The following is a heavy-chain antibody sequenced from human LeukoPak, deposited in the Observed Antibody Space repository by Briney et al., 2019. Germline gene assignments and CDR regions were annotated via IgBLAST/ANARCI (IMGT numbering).Heavy chain of an antibody. Sequence: SETLSLTCTVSGGSISSSSYYWGWIRQPPGKGLEWIGSIYYSGSTYYNPSLKSRVTISVDTSKNQFSLKLSSVTAADTAVYYCAGETDIVVVPAAISDWFDPWGQGTLVTVSS. J-gene: IGHJ5*02. V-gene: IGHV4-39*07. CDR3: AGETDIVVVPAAISDWFDP. CDR1: GGSISSSSYY. D-gene: IGHD2-2*01. CDR2: IYYSGST.